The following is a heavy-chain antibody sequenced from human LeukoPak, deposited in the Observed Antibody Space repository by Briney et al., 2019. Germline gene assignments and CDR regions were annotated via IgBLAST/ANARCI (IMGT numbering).Heavy chain of an antibody. V-gene: IGHV3-23*01. CDR2: ISGSGGST. J-gene: IGHJ4*02. Sequence: GGSLRLSCAASGFTFSSYGMSWVRQAPGKGLEWVSAISGSGGSTYYADSVKGRFTISRDNSKNTLYLQMNSLRAEDTAVYYCAKENNRVLGVKYYFDYWGQGTLVTVSS. D-gene: IGHD3-10*01. CDR1: GFTFSSYG. CDR3: AKENNRVLGVKYYFDY.